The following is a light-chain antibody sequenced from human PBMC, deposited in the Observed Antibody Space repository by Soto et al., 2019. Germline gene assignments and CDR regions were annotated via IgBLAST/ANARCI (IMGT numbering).Light chain of an antibody. CDR1: SSDVAAYNY. CDR3: SSYTSGGNYV. Sequence: QSALTQPASVSGSPGQSITISCTGTSSDVAAYNYVSWYQQHPGKAPKLMVYDVSNRPSVVSNRFSGSKSGNTASLTISGLKGEDAADYYCSSYTSGGNYVFGTGTKLTVL. CDR2: DVS. V-gene: IGLV2-14*03. J-gene: IGLJ1*01.